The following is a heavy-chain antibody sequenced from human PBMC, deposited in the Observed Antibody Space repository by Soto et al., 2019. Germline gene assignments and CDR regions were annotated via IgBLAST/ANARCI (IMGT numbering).Heavy chain of an antibody. V-gene: IGHV3-33*01. Sequence: PGGSLRLSCAASGFTFSSYGMHWVRQAPGRGLEWVAVIWYDGSNKYYADSVKGRFTISRDNSKNTLYLQMNSLRAEDTAVYYCARDGSLLWFGELSETYYYYYMDVWGKGTTVTVSS. CDR2: IWYDGSNK. D-gene: IGHD3-10*01. J-gene: IGHJ6*03. CDR1: GFTFSSYG. CDR3: ARDGSLLWFGELSETYYYYYMDV.